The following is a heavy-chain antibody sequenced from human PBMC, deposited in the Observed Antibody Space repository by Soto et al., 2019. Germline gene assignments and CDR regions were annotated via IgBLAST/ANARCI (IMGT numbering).Heavy chain of an antibody. J-gene: IGHJ6*02. CDR1: GFTFSSYG. D-gene: IGHD6-19*01. CDR3: AKDSVKAVAGTRNYYYYYGMDV. V-gene: IGHV3-30*18. CDR2: ISYDGSNK. Sequence: GGSLRLSCAASGFTFSSYGMHWVRQAPGKGLEWVAVISYDGSNKYYADSVKGRFTISRDNSKNTLYLQMNSLRAEDTAVYYCAKDSVKAVAGTRNYYYYYGMDVWGQGTTVTVSS.